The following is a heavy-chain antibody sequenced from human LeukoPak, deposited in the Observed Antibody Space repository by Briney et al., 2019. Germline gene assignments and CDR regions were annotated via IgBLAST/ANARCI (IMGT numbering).Heavy chain of an antibody. D-gene: IGHD1-26*01. CDR2: INWNGGSK. V-gene: IGHV3-20*04. CDR3: ARASHSVVGATPYDY. CDR1: GFMFDDNG. Sequence: PGGSLRLSCAASGFMFDDNGMSWVRQAPGKGLEWVSGINWNGGSKGYADSVKGRFSISRDNAKNSLYLQMNSLRAEDTALYYCARASHSVVGATPYDYWGQGTLVTVSS. J-gene: IGHJ4*02.